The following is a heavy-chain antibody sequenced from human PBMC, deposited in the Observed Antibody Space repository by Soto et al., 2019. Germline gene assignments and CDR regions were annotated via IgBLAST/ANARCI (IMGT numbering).Heavy chain of an antibody. CDR2: INSDGSSA. CDR1: GFTFSSYW. Sequence: PGGSLRLSCAASGFTFSSYWMHWVRQAPGKGLVWVSRINSDGSSASYADSVKGRFTISRDNAKNTLYLQMNSLRAEDTAVYYCARPHCSGGSCYREIPRNWGQGTLVTVSS. V-gene: IGHV3-74*01. CDR3: ARPHCSGGSCYREIPRN. J-gene: IGHJ4*02. D-gene: IGHD2-15*01.